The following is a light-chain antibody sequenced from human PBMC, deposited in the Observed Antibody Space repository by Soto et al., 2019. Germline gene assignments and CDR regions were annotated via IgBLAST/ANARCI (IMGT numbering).Light chain of an antibody. CDR1: QGISNY. Sequence: DIQMTQSPSSLSASVGDRVTITCRASQGISNYLAWYQQKPGKVPKLLIYAASTLQSGVPSRFSGSGSVTDFTLTISGLQPEDVATYYCQKYNSAPRTFGQGTRLEIK. CDR2: AAS. J-gene: IGKJ5*01. CDR3: QKYNSAPRT. V-gene: IGKV1-27*01.